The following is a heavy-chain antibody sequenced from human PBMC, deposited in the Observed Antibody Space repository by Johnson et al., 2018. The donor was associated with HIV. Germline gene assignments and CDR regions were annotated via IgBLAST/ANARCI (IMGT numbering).Heavy chain of an antibody. D-gene: IGHD3-22*01. V-gene: IGHV3-15*01. Sequence: VQLVESGGGLVQPGGSLRLSCVDSGVSFSSYWMSWVRQAPGKGLEWVGRIKSKTDGGTTDYAAPVKGRFTISRDDSKNTLYLQMNSLKTEDTAVYYCTTETYYYDSSGYYYGHAFDIWGQGTMVTVSS. CDR1: GVSFSSYW. CDR3: TTETYYYDSSGYYYGHAFDI. J-gene: IGHJ3*02. CDR2: IKSKTDGGTT.